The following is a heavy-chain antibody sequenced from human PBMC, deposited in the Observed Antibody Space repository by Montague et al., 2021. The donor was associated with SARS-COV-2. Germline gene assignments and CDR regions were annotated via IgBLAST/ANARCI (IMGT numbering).Heavy chain of an antibody. J-gene: IGHJ6*02. CDR2: IYPGDSDT. CDR1: GYSFTSYW. D-gene: IGHD2-2*01. CDR3: ASSIVVVPAAMRRRRPFYGIDV. Sequence: QSGAEVKKPGESPKISCKGSGYSFTSYWIGWVRQMPGKGLEWMGIIYPGDSDTRYSPSFQGQVTISADKSISTAYLQWSSLKAPDTAMYYCASSIVVVPAAMRRRRPFYGIDVWGQGTTVTVSS. V-gene: IGHV5-51*01.